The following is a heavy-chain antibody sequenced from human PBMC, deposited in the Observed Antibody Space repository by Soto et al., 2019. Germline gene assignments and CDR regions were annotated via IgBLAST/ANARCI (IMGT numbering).Heavy chain of an antibody. V-gene: IGHV4-59*01. Sequence: ETLSLTCTVSGGSTNFNYWNWIRQAPGKGLEWIGHIYYSGTTNYNPSLKSRVTILVDTSKNQFSLRLSSVTAEDTAVYYCARDRAAMAPYYYYYGMDVWGQGTTVTVSS. J-gene: IGHJ6*02. CDR3: ARDRAAMAPYYYYYGMDV. D-gene: IGHD5-18*01. CDR1: GGSTNFNY. CDR2: IYYSGTT.